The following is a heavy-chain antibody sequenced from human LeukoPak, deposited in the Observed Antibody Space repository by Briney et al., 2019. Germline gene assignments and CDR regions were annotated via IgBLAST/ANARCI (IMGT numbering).Heavy chain of an antibody. Sequence: GGSLRLSCAASGFTFSSYRMNWVRQAPGKGLEWVASINHNGNVNYYVDSVKGRSTISRDNAKNSLYLQMSNLRAEDTAVYFCARGGGLDVWGQGATVTVSS. CDR2: INHNGNVN. CDR1: GFTFSSYR. CDR3: ARGGGLDV. D-gene: IGHD3-16*01. V-gene: IGHV3-7*03. J-gene: IGHJ6*02.